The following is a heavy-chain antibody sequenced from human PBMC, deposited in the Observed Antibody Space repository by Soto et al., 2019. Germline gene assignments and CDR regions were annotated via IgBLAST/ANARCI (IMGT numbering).Heavy chain of an antibody. V-gene: IGHV3-53*01. CDR1: GFTVSSNS. D-gene: IGHD1-20*01. CDR3: AISYKWNGLFDY. Sequence: GGSVRLSCAVSGFTVSSNSMSWVRLAPGKGLEWVSAIYSDGSTYYADSVKGRFTISRDVSKDTLYLQMNSLRAEDMAVYYCAISYKWNGLFDYWGQGTLVTVSS. J-gene: IGHJ4*02. CDR2: IYSDGST.